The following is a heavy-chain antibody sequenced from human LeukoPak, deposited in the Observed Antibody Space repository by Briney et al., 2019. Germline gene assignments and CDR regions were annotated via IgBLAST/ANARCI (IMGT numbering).Heavy chain of an antibody. D-gene: IGHD6-19*01. CDR3: ARDIAVFQNWFDP. Sequence: IPSETLSLTCTVSGGSISSGSYYWSWIRQPAGKGLEWIGRIYTSGSTNYNPSLKSRVTISVDTSKNQFSLKLSSVTAADTAVYYCARDIAVFQNWFDPWGQGTLVTVSS. V-gene: IGHV4-61*02. CDR1: GGSISSGSYY. J-gene: IGHJ5*02. CDR2: IYTSGST.